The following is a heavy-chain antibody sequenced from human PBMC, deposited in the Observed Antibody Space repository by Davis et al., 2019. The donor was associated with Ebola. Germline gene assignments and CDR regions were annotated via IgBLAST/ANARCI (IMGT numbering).Heavy chain of an antibody. CDR3: ARTSIVGTTTTASDI. CDR1: GYTFTSYD. D-gene: IGHD1-26*01. V-gene: IGHV1-18*01. J-gene: IGHJ3*02. Sequence: AASVKVSCKASGYTFTSYDINWVRQATGQGLEWMGWISAYNGNTNYAQILQGRVTMTTDTSTGTAYMELRSLRSDDTAVYFCARTSIVGTTTTASDIWGQGTMVTVSS. CDR2: ISAYNGNT.